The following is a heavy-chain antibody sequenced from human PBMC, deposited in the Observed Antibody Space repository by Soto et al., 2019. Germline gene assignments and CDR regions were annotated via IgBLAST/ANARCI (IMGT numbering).Heavy chain of an antibody. Sequence: QVQLVQSGAEVKKPGASVKVSCKASGYTFTTHGISWVRQAPGQGLEWMGWVSGDNGHTNYAQSLQGRVTMTQDTSTKTAYMARRRLTSDGTAVYFCARALGYCRGGTCSRERFDPWGQGNLVTVSS. CDR1: GYTFTTHG. D-gene: IGHD2-15*01. J-gene: IGHJ5*02. CDR3: ARALGYCRGGTCSRERFDP. CDR2: VSGDNGHT. V-gene: IGHV1-18*01.